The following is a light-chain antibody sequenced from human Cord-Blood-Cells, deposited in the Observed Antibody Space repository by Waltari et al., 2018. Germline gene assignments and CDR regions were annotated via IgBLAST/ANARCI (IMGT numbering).Light chain of an antibody. Sequence: EIVLPQSPATLSLSPGETATLSCRASQSVSSYLAWYQQKPGQAPSLLIYDSNNRATAIPARFSGSGSDTDFTLTISSLEPEDFAVYYCQQRSNWPGFGQGTRLEIK. J-gene: IGKJ5*01. CDR3: QQRSNWPG. CDR2: DSN. CDR1: QSVSSY. V-gene: IGKV3-11*01.